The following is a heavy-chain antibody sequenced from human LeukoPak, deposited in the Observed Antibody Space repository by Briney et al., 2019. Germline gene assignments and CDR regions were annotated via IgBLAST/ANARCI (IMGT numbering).Heavy chain of an antibody. V-gene: IGHV1-2*02. CDR2: INPNSGGT. J-gene: IGHJ4*02. D-gene: IGHD1-7*01. CDR3: AMINWNYFQMDY. Sequence: ASVKVSCKASGYTFTGYYMHWVRQAPGQGLEWMGWINPNSGGTNYAQKFQGRVTMTRDTSISTAYMELSRLRSDDTAVYYCAMINWNYFQMDYWGQGTLVTVSS. CDR1: GYTFTGYY.